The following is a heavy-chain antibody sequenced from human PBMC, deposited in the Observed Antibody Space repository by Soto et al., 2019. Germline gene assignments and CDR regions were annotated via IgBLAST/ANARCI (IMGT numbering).Heavy chain of an antibody. D-gene: IGHD3-3*01. CDR3: ARGPYYDFWCGYYQDYYYYYGMDV. Sequence: ASVKVSCKASGYTFTSYGISWVRQAPGQGLEWMGWISAYNGNTNYAQKLQGRVTMTTDTSTSTAYMELRSLRSDDTAVYYCARGPYYDFWCGYYQDYYYYYGMDVWGQGTTVTVSS. J-gene: IGHJ6*02. CDR2: ISAYNGNT. V-gene: IGHV1-18*01. CDR1: GYTFTSYG.